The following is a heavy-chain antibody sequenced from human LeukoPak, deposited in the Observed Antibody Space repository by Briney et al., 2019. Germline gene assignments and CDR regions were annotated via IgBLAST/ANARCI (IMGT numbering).Heavy chain of an antibody. Sequence: SETLSLTCTVSGGSISSGDYYWGWIRQPPGKGLEWIGYIYYSGTTYYNPSLKSRVTISLDTSQNQFSLRLSSVTAADTAIYYCVGPGATTRFDYWGQGSLVTVSS. CDR2: IYYSGTT. CDR3: VGPGATTRFDY. J-gene: IGHJ4*02. CDR1: GGSISSGDYY. D-gene: IGHD1-26*01. V-gene: IGHV4-30-4*01.